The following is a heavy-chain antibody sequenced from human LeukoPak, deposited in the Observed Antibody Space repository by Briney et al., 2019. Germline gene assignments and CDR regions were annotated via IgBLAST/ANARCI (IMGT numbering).Heavy chain of an antibody. V-gene: IGHV1-2*02. CDR2: INPNSGGT. J-gene: IGHJ5*02. Sequence: GASVKVSCKASGYTFTGYYMHWVRQAPGQGLEWMGWINPNSGGTNYAQKFQGRVTMTRDTSISTAYMELSRLRSDDTAVYYCARDQEGWYGGWFDPWGQGTLVTVSS. D-gene: IGHD6-19*01. CDR1: GYTFTGYY. CDR3: ARDQEGWYGGWFDP.